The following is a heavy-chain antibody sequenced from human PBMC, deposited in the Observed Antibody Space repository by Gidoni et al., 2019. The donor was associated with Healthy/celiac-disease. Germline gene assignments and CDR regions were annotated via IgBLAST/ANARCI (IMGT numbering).Heavy chain of an antibody. J-gene: IGHJ4*02. CDR3: ARVHPAYYYDSSGYRRYFDY. V-gene: IGHV4-34*01. D-gene: IGHD3-22*01. CDR2: INHSGST. Sequence: QVQLQQWGAGLLKPSETLSLTCAVYGGSFSGYYWSWIRQPPGKGLEWIGEINHSGSTNYNPSLKSRVTISVDTSKNQFSLKLSSVTAADTAVYYCARVHPAYYYDSSGYRRYFDYWGQGTLVTVSS. CDR1: GGSFSGYY.